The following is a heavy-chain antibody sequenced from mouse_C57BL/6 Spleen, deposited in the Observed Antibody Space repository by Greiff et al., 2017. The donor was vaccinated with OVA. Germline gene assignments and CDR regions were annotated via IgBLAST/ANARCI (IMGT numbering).Heavy chain of an antibody. CDR3: ARRGVTTVVPYDYFDY. V-gene: IGHV1-26*01. CDR1: GYTFTDYY. Sequence: VQLQQSGPELVKPGASVKISCKASGYTFTDYYMNWVKQSHGKSLEWIGDINPNNGGTSYNQKFKGKATLPVDKSSSTAYMELSSLTSQASAVYYCARRGVTTVVPYDYFDYWGQGTTLTVSS. CDR2: INPNNGGT. J-gene: IGHJ2*01. D-gene: IGHD1-1*01.